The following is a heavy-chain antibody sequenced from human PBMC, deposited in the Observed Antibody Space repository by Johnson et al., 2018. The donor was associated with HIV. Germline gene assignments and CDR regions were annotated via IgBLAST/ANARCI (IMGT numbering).Heavy chain of an antibody. V-gene: IGHV3-30*04. Sequence: QVQLVESGGGVVQPGRSLRLSCAASGFTFSSYAMHWVRQAPGKGLEWVAVISYVGSNKYYADSVKGRFTISRNNSKNTLYLQRNSLRAEDTAVYYCARSSVDYGGNPHRAFDIWGQGIMVTVSS. CDR2: ISYVGSNK. D-gene: IGHD4-23*01. J-gene: IGHJ3*02. CDR1: GFTFSSYA. CDR3: ARSSVDYGGNPHRAFDI.